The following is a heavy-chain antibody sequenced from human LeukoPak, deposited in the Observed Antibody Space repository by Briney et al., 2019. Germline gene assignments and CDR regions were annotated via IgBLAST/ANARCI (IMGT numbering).Heavy chain of an antibody. CDR2: FDPEDGET. CDR1: GYTLTELS. Sequence: ASVKVSCKVSGYTLTELSMHWVRQAPGKGLEWMGGFDPEDGETIYAQKFQGRVTMTEDTSTDTAYMELSSLRSEDTAVYYCATGVGATFWIGNFDYWGQGTLVTVSS. D-gene: IGHD1-26*01. CDR3: ATGVGATFWIGNFDY. V-gene: IGHV1-24*01. J-gene: IGHJ4*02.